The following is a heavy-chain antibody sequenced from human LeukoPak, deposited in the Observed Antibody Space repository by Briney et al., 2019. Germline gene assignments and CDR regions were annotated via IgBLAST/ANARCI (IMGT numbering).Heavy chain of an antibody. D-gene: IGHD6-13*01. J-gene: IGHJ4*02. CDR1: GFTFSSNG. Sequence: GGSLRLSCVASGFTFSSNGMHWVRQAPGKGLEWVAVIWYDGSNKYYADSVKGRFTISRDNSKNTLHLQMNTLRAEHTAVYYCASRIATAGSVDYWGQGTLVTVSS. CDR2: IWYDGSNK. V-gene: IGHV3-33*01. CDR3: ASRIATAGSVDY.